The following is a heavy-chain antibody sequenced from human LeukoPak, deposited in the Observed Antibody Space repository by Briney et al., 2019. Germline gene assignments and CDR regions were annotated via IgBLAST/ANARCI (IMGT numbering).Heavy chain of an antibody. V-gene: IGHV4-59*01. CDR1: GGSISSDY. CDR3: AKDYYDSSGYYFPIWYFDL. D-gene: IGHD3-22*01. J-gene: IGHJ2*01. Sequence: SETLSLTCSDSGGSISSDYWAWIRQPPGKGLDWIGYMFYTGSTNYNPSLKSRVTISLATSKKQFSLKLSSVTAADTAVYYCAKDYYDSSGYYFPIWYFDLWGRGTLVTVSS. CDR2: MFYTGST.